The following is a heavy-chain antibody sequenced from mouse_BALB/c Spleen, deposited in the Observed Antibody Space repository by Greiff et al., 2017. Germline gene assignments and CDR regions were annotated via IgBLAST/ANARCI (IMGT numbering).Heavy chain of an antibody. Sequence: EVKLVESGGGLVKPGGSLKLSCAASGFAFSSYDMSWVRQTPEKRLEWVAYISSGGGSTYYPDTVKGRFTISRDNAKNNLYLQMSSLKSEDTAMYYCARGTMITTYYAMDYWGQGTSVTVSS. CDR2: ISSGGGST. V-gene: IGHV5-12-1*01. D-gene: IGHD2-4*01. CDR3: ARGTMITTYYAMDY. CDR1: GFAFSSYD. J-gene: IGHJ4*01.